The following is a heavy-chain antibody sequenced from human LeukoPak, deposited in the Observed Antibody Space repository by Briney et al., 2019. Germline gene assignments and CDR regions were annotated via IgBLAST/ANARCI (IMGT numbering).Heavy chain of an antibody. CDR1: GGSISSYY. CDR3: ARRGYSGYEAIWAFDY. J-gene: IGHJ4*02. D-gene: IGHD5-12*01. CDR2: IYYSGST. Sequence: SETLSLTCTVSGGSISSYYWSWIRQPPGKGLEWIGYIYYSGSTNYNPSLKSRVTISVDTSKNQFSLKLSSVTAADTAVYYCARRGYSGYEAIWAFDYWGQGTLVTVSS. V-gene: IGHV4-59*08.